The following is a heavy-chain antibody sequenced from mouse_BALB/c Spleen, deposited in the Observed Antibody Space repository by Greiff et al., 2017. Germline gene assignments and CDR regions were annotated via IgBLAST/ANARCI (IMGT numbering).Heavy chain of an antibody. CDR3: ARQLGLGDY. J-gene: IGHJ3*01. D-gene: IGHD3-1*01. CDR2: IYPGDGDT. CDR1: GYAFSSYW. Sequence: VKLVESGAELVRPGSSVKISCKASGYAFSSYWMNWVKQRPGQGLEWIGQIYPGDGDTNYNGKFKGKATLTADKSSSTAYMQLSSLTSEDSAVYFCARQLGLGDYWGQGTLVTVSA. V-gene: IGHV1-80*01.